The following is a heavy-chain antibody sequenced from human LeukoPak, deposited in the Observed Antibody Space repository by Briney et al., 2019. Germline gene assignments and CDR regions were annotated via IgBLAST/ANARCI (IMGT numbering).Heavy chain of an antibody. CDR2: ITSGGLT. J-gene: IGHJ4*02. CDR1: GFTFSSYA. V-gene: IGHV3-23*01. CDR3: ARVRAGYYFDY. Sequence: GGSLRLSCAASGFTFSSYAMTWVRQAPGKGLEWVSAITSGGLTFYADSVKGRFTISRDNSKNTLYLQMNSLRAEDTAVYYCARVRAGYYFDYWGQGTLVTVSS.